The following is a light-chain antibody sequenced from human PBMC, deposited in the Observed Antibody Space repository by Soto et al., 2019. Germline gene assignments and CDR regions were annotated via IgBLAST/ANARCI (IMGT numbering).Light chain of an antibody. CDR3: QQRSNWPPIT. J-gene: IGKJ5*01. V-gene: IGKV3-11*01. CDR1: QSVSSTY. Sequence: EIVLTQSPATLSLSPGERATLSCRASQSVSSTYLGWYQQKPGQAPRLLIYDASNRATGIPARFSGSGSGTDFTLTISSLEPEDFAVYYCQQRSNWPPITFGQGTRLEIK. CDR2: DAS.